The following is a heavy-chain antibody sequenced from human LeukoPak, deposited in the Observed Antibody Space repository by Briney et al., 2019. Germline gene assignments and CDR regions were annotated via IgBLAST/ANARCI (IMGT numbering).Heavy chain of an antibody. CDR1: GFTFSSYW. V-gene: IGHV3-74*01. CDR2: INSDGSST. J-gene: IGHJ4*02. D-gene: IGHD3-22*01. CDR3: ARAAQYYYDSSGYYPFDY. Sequence: GGSLRLSCAASGFTFSSYWMHWVRQAPGKGLVWVSRINSDGSSTSYADSVKGRFTISRDNAKNTLYLQMSSLRAEDTAVYYCARAAQYYYDSSGYYPFDYWGQGTLVTVSS.